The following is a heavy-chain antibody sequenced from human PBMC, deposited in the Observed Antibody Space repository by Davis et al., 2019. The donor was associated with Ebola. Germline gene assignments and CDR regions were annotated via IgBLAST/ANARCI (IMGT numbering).Heavy chain of an antibody. V-gene: IGHV1-46*01. CDR1: GYTFTSYY. CDR3: ARGYSSGWYGFDY. D-gene: IGHD6-19*01. Sequence: AASVKVSCKASGYTFTSYYMHWVRQAPGQGLEWMGIINPSGGSTSYAQKFQGRVTMTRDTSISTAYMELSRLRSDDTAVYYCARGYSSGWYGFDYWGQGTLVTVSS. CDR2: INPSGGST. J-gene: IGHJ4*02.